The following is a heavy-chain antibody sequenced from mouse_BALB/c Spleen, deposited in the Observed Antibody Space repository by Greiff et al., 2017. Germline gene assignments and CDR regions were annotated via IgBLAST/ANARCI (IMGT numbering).Heavy chain of an antibody. J-gene: IGHJ4*01. CDR2: IDPANGNT. CDR1: GFNIKDTY. D-gene: IGHD1-1*01. CDR3: AKGGDNYGDYYAMDY. V-gene: IGHV14-3*02. Sequence: VQLQQSGAELVKPGASVKLSCTASGFNIKDTYMHWVKQRPEQGLEWIGRIDPANGNTKYDPKFQGKATITADTSSNTAYLQLSSLTSEDTAVYYCAKGGDNYGDYYAMDYWGQGTSVTVSS.